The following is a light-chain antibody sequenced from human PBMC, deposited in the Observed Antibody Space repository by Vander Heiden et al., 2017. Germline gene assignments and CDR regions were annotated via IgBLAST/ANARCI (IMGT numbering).Light chain of an antibody. CDR1: SSDVGDYNY. V-gene: IGLV2-14*03. CDR3: SSYANSSTLI. Sequence: QSALTQPASVSGSPGPSITISCTGTSSDVGDYNYVSWYQQHPGKAPKLLIYDVSKRPSGVSNRFSGSKSGNTASLIISGLQAEDKAEYHCSSYANSSTLIFGGGTKVTVL. CDR2: DVS. J-gene: IGLJ2*01.